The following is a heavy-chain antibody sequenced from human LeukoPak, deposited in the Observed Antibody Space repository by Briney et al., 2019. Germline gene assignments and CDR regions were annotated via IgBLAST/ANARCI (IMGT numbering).Heavy chain of an antibody. CDR3: AANRGYSSGWYSPLNWFDP. J-gene: IGHJ5*02. Sequence: SETLSLTCTVSGGSISSSSYYWGWIRQPPGKGLEWIGSIYYSGSTYYNPSLKSGVTISVDRSKNQFSLKLSSVTAADEAVYYGAANRGYSSGWYSPLNWFDPWGQGTLVTVSS. CDR2: IYYSGST. CDR1: GGSISSSSYY. D-gene: IGHD6-19*01. V-gene: IGHV4-39*01.